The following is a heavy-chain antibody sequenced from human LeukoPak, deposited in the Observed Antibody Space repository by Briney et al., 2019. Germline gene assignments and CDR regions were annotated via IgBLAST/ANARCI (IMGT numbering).Heavy chain of an antibody. Sequence: GGPLRLSCAAPGFTFSSFELNWVPRAPGKGLEWVSYISRTASSIYYADAVKGRFTISRDNAKNSLYLQMSSLRAEDTAVYYCARDRCTSTSCFLDYWGQGTLVTVSS. D-gene: IGHD2-2*01. CDR1: GFTFSSFE. V-gene: IGHV3-48*03. CDR2: ISRTASSI. J-gene: IGHJ4*02. CDR3: ARDRCTSTSCFLDY.